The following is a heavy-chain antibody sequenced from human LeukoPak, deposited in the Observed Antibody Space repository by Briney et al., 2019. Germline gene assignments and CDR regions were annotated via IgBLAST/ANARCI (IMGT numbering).Heavy chain of an antibody. Sequence: PGGTLRLSCAASGCTLSSHEMNWVRQAPGKGLEWVSYINSSGSTMYYSDSVNGRFTISRDNAKNSLYLQMNTLRDEDTAVYSCATYVIPYYWGQGTLVTVSS. CDR2: INSSGSTM. CDR1: GCTLSSHE. D-gene: IGHD3-16*01. V-gene: IGHV3-48*03. J-gene: IGHJ4*02. CDR3: ATYVIPYY.